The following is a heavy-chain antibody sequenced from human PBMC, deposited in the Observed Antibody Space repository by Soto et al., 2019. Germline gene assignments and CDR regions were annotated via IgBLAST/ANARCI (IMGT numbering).Heavy chain of an antibody. D-gene: IGHD3-22*01. CDR1: VAGFALYS. J-gene: IGHJ5*02. CDR2: IIPIFGTA. CDR3: AREDSSGYPQYTGFDP. Sequence: SLQLSWSACVAGFALYSIRWVRQAPQQGLEWMGGIIPIFGTANYAQKFQGRVTITADKSTSTAYMELSSLRSEDTAVYYCAREDSSGYPQYTGFDPWGKGNLVT. V-gene: IGHV1-69*06.